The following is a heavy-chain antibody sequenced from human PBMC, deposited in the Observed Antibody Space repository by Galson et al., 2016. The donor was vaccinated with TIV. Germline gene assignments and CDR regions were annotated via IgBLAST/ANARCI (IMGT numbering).Heavy chain of an antibody. CDR1: GFTFSDYY. V-gene: IGHV3-11*04. J-gene: IGHJ3*02. CDR2: ITTSGSTS. D-gene: IGHD3-16*01. Sequence: SLRLSCAASGFTFSDYYMNYIRQAPGKGLKWVAYITTSGSTSYYAHSVKGRFTISRDNARNALYLQVDSLRVEDTAVYYCARSELGAADAFGIWGQGTLVTVSS. CDR3: ARSELGAADAFGI.